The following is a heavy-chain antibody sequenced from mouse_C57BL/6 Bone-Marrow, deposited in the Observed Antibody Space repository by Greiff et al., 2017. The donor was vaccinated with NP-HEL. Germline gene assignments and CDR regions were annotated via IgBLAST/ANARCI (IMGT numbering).Heavy chain of an antibody. J-gene: IGHJ2*01. V-gene: IGHV2-9-1*01. CDR3: ARNWGQLRHLDY. CDR1: GFSLTSYA. CDR2: IWPGGGT. Sequence: VKLVESGPGLVAPSQSLSITCTVSGFSLTSYAISWVRQPPGKGLEWLGVIWPGGGTNYNSALNSRLSISKDNSKSQVFLKMISLQTDDTARDDCARNWGQLRHLDYWGQGTTLTVSS. D-gene: IGHD3-2*02.